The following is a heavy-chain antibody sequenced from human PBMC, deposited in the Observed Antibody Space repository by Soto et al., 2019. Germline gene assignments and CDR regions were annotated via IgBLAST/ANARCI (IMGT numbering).Heavy chain of an antibody. Sequence: GGSLRLSCAASGFTFSSYWMHWVRQAPGKGLVWVSRINSDGSSTSYADSVKGRFTISRDNAKNTLYLQMNSLRAEDTAVYYCARQQVYAKMVVPDYWGQGTLVTVSS. V-gene: IGHV3-74*01. D-gene: IGHD2-8*01. CDR1: GFTFSSYW. J-gene: IGHJ4*02. CDR2: INSDGSST. CDR3: ARQQVYAKMVVPDY.